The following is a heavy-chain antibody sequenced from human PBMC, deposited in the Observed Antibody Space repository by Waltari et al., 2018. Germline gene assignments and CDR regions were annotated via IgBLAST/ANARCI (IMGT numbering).Heavy chain of an antibody. Sequence: EVQLVESGGGLVQPGGSLRLSCAASGFTFRSSAMRCVRQAPGKGLGWVSAIGGSGGSTYYADSVKGRFTISRDNSKNTLYLQMNSLRAEDTAVYYCAKFSGSLGSYWGQGTLVTVSS. V-gene: IGHV3-23*04. D-gene: IGHD1-26*01. J-gene: IGHJ4*02. CDR2: IGGSGGST. CDR3: AKFSGSLGSY. CDR1: GFTFRSSA.